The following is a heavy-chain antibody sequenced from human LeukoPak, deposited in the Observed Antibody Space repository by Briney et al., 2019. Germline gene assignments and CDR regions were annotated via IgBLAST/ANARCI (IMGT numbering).Heavy chain of an antibody. Sequence: GGSLRLSCVGSGFSFSSYNMNWVRQAPGKGLEWVSYISSSGSTVYYADSVRGRFTISRDNARNSLYLQMAGLTAEDTAVYYCARALDSALDVWGNGSTVTVSS. V-gene: IGHV3-48*01. J-gene: IGHJ6*04. CDR1: GFSFSSYN. CDR2: ISSSGSTV. CDR3: ARALDSALDV. D-gene: IGHD3/OR15-3a*01.